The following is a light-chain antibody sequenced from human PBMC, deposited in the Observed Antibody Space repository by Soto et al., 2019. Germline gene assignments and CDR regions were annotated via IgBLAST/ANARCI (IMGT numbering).Light chain of an antibody. V-gene: IGKV1-5*01. CDR2: DAS. CDR1: QSISSW. CDR3: QQYNSYHV. Sequence: RSPSTVSGSVVDGGTITCRASQSISSWLAWYQQKPGKAPRLLLYDASSLESGVPSRVSGSGSGTEFTLTIISRQRDDFALYNGQQYNSYHVFGQGTKVDIK. J-gene: IGKJ1*01.